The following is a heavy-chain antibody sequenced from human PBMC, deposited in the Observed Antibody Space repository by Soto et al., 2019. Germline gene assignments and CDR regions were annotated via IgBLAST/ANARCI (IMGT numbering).Heavy chain of an antibody. J-gene: IGHJ4*02. V-gene: IGHV3-23*01. D-gene: IGHD1-7*01. CDR2: ISGSGGST. CDR1: GFTFSSYA. CDR3: AKCLFNWNYFPFDY. Sequence: GGSLRLSCAASGFTFSSYAMSWVRQAPGKGLEWVSAISGSGGSTYYADSVKGRFTISRDNSKNTLYLQMNSLRADDTAVYYCAKCLFNWNYFPFDYWGQGTLVTVSS.